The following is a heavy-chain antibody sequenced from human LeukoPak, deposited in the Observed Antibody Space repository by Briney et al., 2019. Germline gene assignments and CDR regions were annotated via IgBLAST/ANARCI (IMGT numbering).Heavy chain of an antibody. CDR2: INSDGSST. Sequence: TGGSLRLSCAASGFTFSSYWMHWVRQAPGKGLVWVSRINSDGSSTSYADSVKGRFTISRDNAKNTLYLQMNSLRAEDTAVYYCARDNVLLWFGESYNWFDPWGQGTLVTVSS. V-gene: IGHV3-74*01. D-gene: IGHD3-10*01. J-gene: IGHJ5*02. CDR1: GFTFSSYW. CDR3: ARDNVLLWFGESYNWFDP.